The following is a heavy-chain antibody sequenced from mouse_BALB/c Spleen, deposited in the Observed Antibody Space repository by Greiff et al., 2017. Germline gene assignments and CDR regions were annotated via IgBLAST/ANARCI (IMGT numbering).Heavy chain of an antibody. CDR1: GDSITSGY. CDR2: ISYSGST. CDR3: ARNGDYYGSTGWYFDV. J-gene: IGHJ1*01. V-gene: IGHV3-8*02. Sequence: LQESGPSLVKPSQTLSLTCSVTGDSITSGYWNWIRKFPGNKLEYMGYISYSGSTYYNPSLKSRISITRDTSKNQYYLQLNSVTTEDTATYYCARNGDYYGSTGWYFDVWGAGTTVTVSS. D-gene: IGHD1-1*01.